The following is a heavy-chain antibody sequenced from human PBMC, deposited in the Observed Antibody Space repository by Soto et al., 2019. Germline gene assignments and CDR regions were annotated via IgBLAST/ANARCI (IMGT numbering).Heavy chain of an antibody. J-gene: IGHJ4*02. CDR3: ARAFRIVGATWVDY. V-gene: IGHV4-30-4*01. D-gene: IGHD1-26*01. CDR1: GGSISSGDYY. Sequence: SETLSLTCTVSGGSISSGDYYWSWIRQPPGKGLEWIGYIYYSGSTYYNPSLKSRVTISVDTSENQFSLKLSSVTAADTAVYYCARAFRIVGATWVDYWGQGTLVTVSS. CDR2: IYYSGST.